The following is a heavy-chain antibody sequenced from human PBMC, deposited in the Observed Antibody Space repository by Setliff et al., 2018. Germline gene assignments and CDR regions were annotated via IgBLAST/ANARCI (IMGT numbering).Heavy chain of an antibody. CDR1: GGTFSDYY. CDR2: INHSGSS. Sequence: PSETLSLTCAAYGGTFSDYYWTRIRQAPGEGLEWIGEINHSGSSNYAPSLKSRVTISIDASKNQFSLQVTSVTAADTAVYYCARGRNIAARLLDTWGQGSLVTVSS. V-gene: IGHV4-34*01. J-gene: IGHJ5*02. D-gene: IGHD6-6*01. CDR3: ARGRNIAARLLDT.